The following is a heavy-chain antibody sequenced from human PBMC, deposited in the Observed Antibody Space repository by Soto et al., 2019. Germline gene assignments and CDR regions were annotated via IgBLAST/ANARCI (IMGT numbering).Heavy chain of an antibody. Sequence: GGSLRLSCAASGFTFSSYSMNWVRQAPGKGLEWVSYISSSSSTIYYADSVKGRFTISRDNAKNSLYLQMNSLSDEDTAVYYCARDYGITMVRGVPYYYYGMDVWGQGTTVTVSS. CDR1: GFTFSSYS. D-gene: IGHD3-10*01. V-gene: IGHV3-48*02. CDR2: ISSSSSTI. J-gene: IGHJ6*02. CDR3: ARDYGITMVRGVPYYYYGMDV.